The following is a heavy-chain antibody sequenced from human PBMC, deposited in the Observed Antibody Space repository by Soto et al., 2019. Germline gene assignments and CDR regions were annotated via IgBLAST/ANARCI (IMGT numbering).Heavy chain of an antibody. J-gene: IGHJ4*02. D-gene: IGHD1-26*01. Sequence: GGSQRLSCAASGFTFSGYGVNWVRKAPGKGLEWVSAISASGGNTYYADSVKGRFTISRDNSKNILYLQMTSLRVEDTALYYCAKETGHRGAYDYWGQGTLVTVSS. CDR1: GFTFSGYG. CDR2: ISASGGNT. CDR3: AKETGHRGAYDY. V-gene: IGHV3-23*01.